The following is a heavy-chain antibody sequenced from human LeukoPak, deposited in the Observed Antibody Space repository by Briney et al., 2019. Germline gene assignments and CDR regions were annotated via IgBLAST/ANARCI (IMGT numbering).Heavy chain of an antibody. CDR3: AGVWYGDYQGYDAFDI. J-gene: IGHJ3*02. V-gene: IGHV4-59*01. CDR2: IYYSGST. Sequence: KPSETLSLTCNVSGGSISSYYWNWIRQPPGKGLEWIGYIYYSGSTNYNPSLKSRVTISVDTSKNQFSLKLSSVTAEDTAVYYCAGVWYGDYQGYDAFDIWGQGTMVTVSS. D-gene: IGHD4-17*01. CDR1: GGSISSYY.